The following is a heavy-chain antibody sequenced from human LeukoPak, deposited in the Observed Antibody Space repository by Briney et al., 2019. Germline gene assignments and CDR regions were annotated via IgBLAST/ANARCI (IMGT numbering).Heavy chain of an antibody. CDR1: GFTFSSYA. J-gene: IGHJ6*02. CDR2: ISGSGGST. V-gene: IGHV3-23*01. Sequence: GGSLRLSCAASGFTFSSYAMSWVRQAPGKGREWVSAISGSGGSTYYADSVKGRFTISRDNSKNTLYMQMNSLRAEDTAVYYCANGNPPDYYYGMDVWGQGTTVTVSS. CDR3: ANGNPPDYYYGMDV.